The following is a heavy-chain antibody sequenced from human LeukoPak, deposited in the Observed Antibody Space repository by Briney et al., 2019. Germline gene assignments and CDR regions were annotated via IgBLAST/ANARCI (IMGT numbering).Heavy chain of an antibody. V-gene: IGHV3-48*03. CDR2: ISSSGGYM. CDR1: GFTFSSYE. D-gene: IGHD3-10*01. Sequence: GGSLRLSCAASGFTFSSYEMDWVRQAPEKGLEWISYISSSGGYMYADSVKGRFTISRDNAKNSLYLQMNSLKTEDTAVYYCLRDWYGSGSYWQIRESYFDYWGQGTLVTVSS. J-gene: IGHJ4*02. CDR3: LRDWYGSGSYWQIRESYFDY.